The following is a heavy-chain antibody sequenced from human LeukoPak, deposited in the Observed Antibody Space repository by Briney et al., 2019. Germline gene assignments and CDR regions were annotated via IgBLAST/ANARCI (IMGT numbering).Heavy chain of an antibody. J-gene: IGHJ4*02. CDR3: ARGRPHGNDY. CDR1: GYTFSSYG. CDR2: IWYDGSNK. D-gene: IGHD4-23*01. Sequence: SCKASGYTFSSYGMHWVRQAPGKGLEWVAVIWYDGSNKYYADSVKGRFSISRDNAKNTLYLQMNSLRVEDTAEYYCARGRPHGNDYWGQGTLVTVSS. V-gene: IGHV3-33*08.